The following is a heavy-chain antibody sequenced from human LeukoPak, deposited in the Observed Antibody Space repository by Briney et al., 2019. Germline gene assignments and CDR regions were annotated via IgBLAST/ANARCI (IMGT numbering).Heavy chain of an antibody. CDR3: ASRFEWLSSFDY. CDR2: ISHDGSSE. Sequence: GGSLRLSCAASGFXFSNYAIHWVRQAPGKGLEWVALISHDGSSEYYGDSMKGRFTISRDNSRNTFYLQMNSLRAEDTAVYYCASRFEWLSSFDYWGQGTLVTVSS. V-gene: IGHV3-30*03. CDR1: GFXFSNYA. D-gene: IGHD3-3*01. J-gene: IGHJ4*02.